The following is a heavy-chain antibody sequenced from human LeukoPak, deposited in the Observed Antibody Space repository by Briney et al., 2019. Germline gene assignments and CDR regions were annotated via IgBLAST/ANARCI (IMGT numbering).Heavy chain of an antibody. V-gene: IGHV1-18*01. D-gene: IGHD6-13*01. J-gene: IGHJ6*03. Sequence: ASVKVSCKASGYTFTSYGISWVRQAPGQGLEWMGWISAYNGNTNYAQKLQGRVTMTTDTSTSTAYMELRSLRSEDTAVYYCARRQQLAPYYYYYYMDVWGKGTTVTISS. CDR2: ISAYNGNT. CDR3: ARRQQLAPYYYYYYMDV. CDR1: GYTFTSYG.